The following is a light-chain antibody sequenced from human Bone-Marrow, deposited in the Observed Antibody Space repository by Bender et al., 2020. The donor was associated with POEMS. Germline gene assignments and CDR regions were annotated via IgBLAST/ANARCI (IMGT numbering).Light chain of an antibody. CDR3: QAWDSTYVV. V-gene: IGLV3-1*01. CDR2: QNT. Sequence: SYELTQPPSVSVSPGQTASITCSGDRLGYKYICWYQQRPGQSPVLVIYQNTKRPSGIPERFSGSNSGNTATLTISGTQAMDEADYYCQAWDSTYVVFGGGTKLTVL. CDR1: RLGYKY. J-gene: IGLJ2*01.